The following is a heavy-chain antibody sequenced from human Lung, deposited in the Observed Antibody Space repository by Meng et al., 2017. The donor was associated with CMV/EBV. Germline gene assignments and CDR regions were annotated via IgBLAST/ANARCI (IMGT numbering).Heavy chain of an antibody. V-gene: IGHV4-4*02. J-gene: IGHJ4*02. CDR3: ARVVTALWGYYFDY. CDR2: IYHRGST. D-gene: IGHD2-21*02. CDR1: GGSISSSSW. Sequence: VPLQRPRPGLGRPSWTLSLTCAASGGSISSSSWGSVVRQPPGKGLEWIGEIYHRGSTNYNPSLKSRVTISVDKSKNQFSLKLSSVTAADTAVYYCARVVTALWGYYFDYWGQGTLVTVSS.